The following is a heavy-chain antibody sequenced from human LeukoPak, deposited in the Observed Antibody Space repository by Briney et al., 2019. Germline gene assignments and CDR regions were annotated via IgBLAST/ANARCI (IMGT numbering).Heavy chain of an antibody. CDR2: IYSGGST. J-gene: IGHJ3*02. D-gene: IGHD3-10*01. Sequence: GGSLRLSCAASRFTFCSNYMSWLRQAPGKGVEWVSVIYSGGSTYYSDSVKGRVTISRDNSKNTLYLQMNSLRAEDTAVYYCARGLKDRYGSGHFDIWGQGTMVTVSS. CDR1: RFTFCSNY. V-gene: IGHV3-53*01. CDR3: ARGLKDRYGSGHFDI.